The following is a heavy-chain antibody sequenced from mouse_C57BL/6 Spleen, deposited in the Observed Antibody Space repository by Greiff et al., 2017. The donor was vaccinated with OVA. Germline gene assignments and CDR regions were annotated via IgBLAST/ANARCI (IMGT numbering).Heavy chain of an antibody. Sequence: VQLQQSVAELVRPGASVKLSCTASGFNFKNTYMHWVKQRPEQGLEWIGRIDPANGNTKYAPKFQGKATLTADTSSNTAYLKCSSLASEDAAIYYRARPIITTVDPFAYWGQGTLVTVSA. J-gene: IGHJ3*01. CDR2: IDPANGNT. CDR3: ARPIITTVDPFAY. CDR1: GFNFKNTY. D-gene: IGHD1-1*01. V-gene: IGHV14-3*01.